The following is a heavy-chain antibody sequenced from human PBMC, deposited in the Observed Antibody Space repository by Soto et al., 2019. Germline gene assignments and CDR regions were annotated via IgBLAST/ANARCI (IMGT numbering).Heavy chain of an antibody. D-gene: IGHD3-10*01. CDR3: AKDGSIPNNYVYMDV. V-gene: IGHV3-23*01. CDR1: GFTFGSHA. J-gene: IGHJ6*03. Sequence: EVQLLESGGDLVQPGGSLGLSCAASGFTFGSHAMTWVRQAPGKGLEWVSTISNSGRESYYALSVKGRFTISRDNSKNTVYLQMSSLSADDTAVYYCAKDGSIPNNYVYMDVWGTGATVTVSS. CDR2: ISNSGRES.